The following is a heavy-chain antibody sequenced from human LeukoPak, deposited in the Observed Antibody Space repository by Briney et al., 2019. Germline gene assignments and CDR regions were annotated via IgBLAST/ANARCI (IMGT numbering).Heavy chain of an antibody. CDR2: IYHSGST. CDR1: GGSISSGGYY. D-gene: IGHD4-11*01. CDR3: AIHRHNNDYSNYLGYMDV. V-gene: IGHV4-30-2*01. J-gene: IGHJ6*03. Sequence: PSQTLSLTCTVSGGSISSGGYYWSWIRQPPGKGLEWIGYIYHSGSTYYNPSLKSRVTISVDRSKNQFSLKLSSVTAADTAVYYCAIHRHNNDYSNYLGYMDVWGKGTTVTVSS.